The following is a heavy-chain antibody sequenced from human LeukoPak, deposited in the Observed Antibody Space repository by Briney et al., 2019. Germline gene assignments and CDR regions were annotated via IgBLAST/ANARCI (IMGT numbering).Heavy chain of an antibody. D-gene: IGHD3-3*01. CDR1: GGTFSSYA. Sequence: AAVNVSCKASGGTFSSYAISWVRQAPGQGLEWMGGIIPIFGTANYAQKFQGRVTITADESTSTAYMELSSLRSEDTAVYYCSRGNYDFWSGYSLALGGDWFDPWGQGTLVTVSS. CDR2: IIPIFGTA. CDR3: SRGNYDFWSGYSLALGGDWFDP. J-gene: IGHJ5*02. V-gene: IGHV1-69*01.